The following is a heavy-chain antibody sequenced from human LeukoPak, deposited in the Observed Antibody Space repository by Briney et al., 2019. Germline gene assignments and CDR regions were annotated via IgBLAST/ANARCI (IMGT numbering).Heavy chain of an antibody. D-gene: IGHD3-22*01. CDR3: AKVKRHYDSSGYFWY. Sequence: PGGSLRLSCAASGFTFSSYAMHWVRQAPGKGLEGVAVISYDGSNKYYADSVKSRFTISRDNAKNTLYLQMNSLRAEDTAVYYCAKVKRHYDSSGYFWYWGQGTLVTVSS. V-gene: IGHV3-30*04. CDR2: ISYDGSNK. J-gene: IGHJ4*02. CDR1: GFTFSSYA.